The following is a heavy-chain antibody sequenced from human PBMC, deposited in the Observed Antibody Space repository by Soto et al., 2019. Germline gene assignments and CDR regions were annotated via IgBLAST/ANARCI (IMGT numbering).Heavy chain of an antibody. CDR2: IWYDGSNK. Sequence: QVQLVESGGGVVQPGRSLRLSCAASGFTFSSYGMHWVRQAPGKGLEWVAVIWYDGSNKYYADSVKGRFTISRDNSKNALYLQMNSLRAEDTAVYYCARSERDYDIINWFDPWGQGTLVTVSS. CDR3: ARSERDYDIINWFDP. V-gene: IGHV3-33*01. CDR1: GFTFSSYG. J-gene: IGHJ5*02. D-gene: IGHD3-9*01.